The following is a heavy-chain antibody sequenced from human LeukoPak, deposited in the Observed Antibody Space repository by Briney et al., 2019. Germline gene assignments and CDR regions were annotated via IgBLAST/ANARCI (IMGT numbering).Heavy chain of an antibody. CDR2: IRSKVYGGTT. Sequence: QTGGSLRLSCAASGFTFGDYAMSWVRQAPGKGLEWVGFIRSKVYGGTTEYAASVKGRFTISRDDSKSIAYLQVNSLKTEDTAVYYCVGSFGELSFFTHWGQGTLVTVSS. V-gene: IGHV3-49*04. CDR3: VGSFGELSFFTH. D-gene: IGHD3-10*01. J-gene: IGHJ4*02. CDR1: GFTFGDYA.